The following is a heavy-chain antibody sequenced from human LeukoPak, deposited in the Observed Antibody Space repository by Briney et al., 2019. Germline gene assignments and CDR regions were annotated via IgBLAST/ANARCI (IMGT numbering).Heavy chain of an antibody. J-gene: IGHJ4*02. Sequence: GGSLRLSCAASGFTFSSYSMNWVRQAPGKGLEWVSYISSSSSTIYYADSVKGRFTISRDFSRNSLYLQMNSLRAEDTAVYYCARGSPYSSGWVDYWGQGTLVTVSS. CDR2: ISSSSSTI. CDR3: ARGSPYSSGWVDY. D-gene: IGHD6-19*01. CDR1: GFTFSSYS. V-gene: IGHV3-48*01.